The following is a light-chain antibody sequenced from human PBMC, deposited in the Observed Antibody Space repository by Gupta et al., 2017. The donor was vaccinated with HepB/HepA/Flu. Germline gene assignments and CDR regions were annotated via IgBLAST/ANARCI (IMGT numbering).Light chain of an antibody. V-gene: IGLV2-14*01. CDR1: SSDVGGYNY. Sequence: QSALTQPAPVSGSPGQSITIYCTGTSSDVGGYNYVSWYQQHPGKAPKLMIYDVSNRPSGVSNRFSGSKSGNTASLTISGLQAEDEADYYCSSYTSSSTRVVFGGGTKLTVL. CDR2: DVS. CDR3: SSYTSSSTRVV. J-gene: IGLJ2*01.